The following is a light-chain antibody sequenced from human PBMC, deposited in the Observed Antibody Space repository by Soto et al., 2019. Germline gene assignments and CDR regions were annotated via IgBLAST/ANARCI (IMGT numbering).Light chain of an antibody. Sequence: DIQMTQSPSSLSASVGERVTITCRASQSIGRYLSWYQQKPGKAPKLLIYLASSLQSGVPSRFSGSASGTDFTLTISSLQPEDLATYYCLESSSALTFGQGTRLEIK. J-gene: IGKJ5*01. V-gene: IGKV1-39*01. CDR1: QSIGRY. CDR2: LAS. CDR3: LESSSALT.